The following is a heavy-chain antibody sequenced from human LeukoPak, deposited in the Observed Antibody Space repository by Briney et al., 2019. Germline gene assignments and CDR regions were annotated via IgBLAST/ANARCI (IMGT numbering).Heavy chain of an antibody. D-gene: IGHD6-19*01. CDR1: GFTASSNY. Sequence: GGSLRLSCAASGFTASSNYMSWVRQAPGKGLEWVSVIYSGGSTYYADSVKGRFTISRDNSKNTLYLQMNSLRAEDTAVYYCARGSGWYKAVDYWGQGTLVTVSS. CDR3: ARGSGWYKAVDY. V-gene: IGHV3-53*01. CDR2: IYSGGST. J-gene: IGHJ4*02.